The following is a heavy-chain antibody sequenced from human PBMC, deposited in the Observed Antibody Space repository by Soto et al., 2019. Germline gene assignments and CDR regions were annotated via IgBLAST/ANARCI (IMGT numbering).Heavy chain of an antibody. CDR3: ARSTTKLGIARDY. V-gene: IGHV1-8*01. J-gene: IGHJ4*02. CDR1: GYTFTSYD. D-gene: IGHD6-13*01. CDR2: MNPNSGNT. Sequence: QVQLVQSGAEVKKPGASVKVSCKASGYTFTSYDINWVRQATGQGLEWMGWMNPNSGNTGYAQKFQGKITMNRNTSISTAYMELSRLRSEYTAVYYCARSTTKLGIARDYWGQGTLVTVSS.